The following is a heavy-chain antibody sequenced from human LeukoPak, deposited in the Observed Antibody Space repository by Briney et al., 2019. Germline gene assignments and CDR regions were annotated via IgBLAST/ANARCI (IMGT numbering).Heavy chain of an antibody. D-gene: IGHD4-17*01. CDR1: GYTFTTAG. CDR3: ARGGDGDYDY. CDR2: ITPYNGSP. Sequence: ASVKVSCKASGYTFTTAGITWVRQAPGQGLEWLGWITPYNGSPTFAQRLRGRVTFTTDTPSPTPYMELRSLTTDDKAIYYCARGGDGDYDYWGQGTLVTVSS. V-gene: IGHV1-18*01. J-gene: IGHJ4*02.